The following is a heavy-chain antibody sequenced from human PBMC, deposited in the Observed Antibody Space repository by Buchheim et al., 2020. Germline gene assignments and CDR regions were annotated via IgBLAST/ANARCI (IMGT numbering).Heavy chain of an antibody. J-gene: IGHJ6*02. CDR1: GFTFSSYA. CDR3: ARDQGGGPGYGMDV. CDR2: ISYDGSNK. Sequence: QVQLVESGGGVVQPGRSLRLSCAASGFTFSSYAMHWVRRAPGKGLEWVAVISYDGSNKYYADSVKGRFTISRDNSKNKLYLQMNSLRAEDTAVYYCARDQGGGPGYGMDVWGQGTT. V-gene: IGHV3-30-3*01. D-gene: IGHD2-15*01.